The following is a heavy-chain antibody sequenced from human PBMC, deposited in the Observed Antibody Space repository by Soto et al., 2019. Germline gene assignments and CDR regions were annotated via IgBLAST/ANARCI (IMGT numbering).Heavy chain of an antibody. CDR3: ARLLTY. CDR2: IDYSGST. V-gene: IGHV4-39*01. Sequence: SETLSLTCSVSGGTVSGDSITTSSFYWGWIRQPPGKGLQWVASIDYSGSTYYNPSLKSRVTISVDTSKNQFFLKLTSVTAADTAVYYCARLLTYWGHGFLVTVSS. D-gene: IGHD2-8*01. CDR1: GGTVSGDSITTSSFY. J-gene: IGHJ4*01.